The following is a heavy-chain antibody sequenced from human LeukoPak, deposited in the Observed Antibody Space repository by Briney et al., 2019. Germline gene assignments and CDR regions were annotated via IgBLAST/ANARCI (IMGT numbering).Heavy chain of an antibody. D-gene: IGHD3-22*01. Sequence: ASVKVSCKASGYTFTGYYMHWVRQAPGQGLEWMGWINPNSGGTNYAQKFQGRVTMTRDTSISTAYMELSRLRSDDTAVYYCARVSFSYYYDSSAEYCFDYWGQGTPVTVSS. J-gene: IGHJ4*02. V-gene: IGHV1-2*02. CDR3: ARVSFSYYYDSSAEYCFDY. CDR2: INPNSGGT. CDR1: GYTFTGYY.